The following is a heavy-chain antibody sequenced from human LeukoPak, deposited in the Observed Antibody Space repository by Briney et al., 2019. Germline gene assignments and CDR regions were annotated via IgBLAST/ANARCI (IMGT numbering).Heavy chain of an antibody. CDR1: GFTFTSYG. D-gene: IGHD3-3*01. V-gene: IGHV3-30*02. CDR2: IRYDGANK. Sequence: GGSLRLSCAASGFTFTSYGMHWVRQAPGKGPEWVAFIRYDGANKYYADSVKGRFTISRDTSKNTPYLEMNSLRPDDTAVYFCGKVSRSGVDYWGQGPLDPLPS. CDR3: GKVSRSGVDY. J-gene: IGHJ4*02.